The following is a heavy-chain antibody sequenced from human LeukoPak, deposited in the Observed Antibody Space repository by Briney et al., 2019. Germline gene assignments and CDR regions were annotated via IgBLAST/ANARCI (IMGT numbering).Heavy chain of an antibody. J-gene: IGHJ6*02. CDR2: ISSSGSTI. V-gene: IGHV3-11*01. Sequence: GGSLRLSCAAPGFTFSDYYMSWIRQAPGKGLEWVSYISSSGSTIYYADSVKGRFTISRDNAKNSLYLQMNSLRAEDTAVYYCARDDYEVPYGVDVWGQGTTVTVSS. CDR3: ARDDYEVPYGVDV. D-gene: IGHD4-17*01. CDR1: GFTFSDYY.